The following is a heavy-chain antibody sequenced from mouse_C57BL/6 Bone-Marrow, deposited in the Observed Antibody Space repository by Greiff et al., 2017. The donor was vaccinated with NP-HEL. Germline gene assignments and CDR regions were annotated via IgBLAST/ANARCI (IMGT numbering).Heavy chain of an antibody. D-gene: IGHD2-13*01. CDR1: GFNIKDDS. Sequence: EVQLPQSGAELVRPGASVKLSCTASGFNIKDDSLPWVRQRPEQGLAWLGWIDPENGDTEDDSKVQVKATITSDTSYNTAYLQLSSLTSEDTAGDYCTTEGSDYGDGFQYYFDYWGQGTTLTVSS. V-gene: IGHV14-4*01. CDR3: TTEGSDYGDGFQYYFDY. J-gene: IGHJ2*01. CDR2: IDPENGDT.